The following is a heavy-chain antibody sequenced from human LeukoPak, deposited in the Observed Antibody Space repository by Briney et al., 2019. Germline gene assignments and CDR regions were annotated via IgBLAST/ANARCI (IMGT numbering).Heavy chain of an antibody. CDR2: ISYDGSNK. V-gene: IGHV3-30*03. Sequence: GGSLRLSCAASGFTFSSNGMNWVRQAPGKGLEWVAVISYDGSNKYYADSVKGRFTISRDNSKNTLYLQMNSLRAEDTAVYYCARWVIQKSLFDYWGQGTLVTVSS. D-gene: IGHD1-1*01. J-gene: IGHJ4*02. CDR1: GFTFSSNG. CDR3: ARWVIQKSLFDY.